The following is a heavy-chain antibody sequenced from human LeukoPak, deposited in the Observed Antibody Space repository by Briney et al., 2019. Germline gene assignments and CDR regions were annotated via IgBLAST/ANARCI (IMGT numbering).Heavy chain of an antibody. CDR1: GFTFSSYS. CDR2: ISSSSSYI. J-gene: IGHJ5*02. D-gene: IGHD3-22*01. Sequence: GGSLRLSCAASGFTFSSYSMNWVRQAPGKGLEWVSSISSSSSYIYYADSVKGRFTISRDNAKNSLYLQMNSLRAEDTAVYYCARGDYYDSSGYWKSPFDPWGQGTLVTVSS. CDR3: ARGDYYDSSGYWKSPFDP. V-gene: IGHV3-21*01.